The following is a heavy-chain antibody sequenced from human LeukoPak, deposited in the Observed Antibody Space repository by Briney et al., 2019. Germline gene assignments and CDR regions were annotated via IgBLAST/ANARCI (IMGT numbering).Heavy chain of an antibody. CDR3: VSPRGFSYGYFDY. D-gene: IGHD5-18*01. Sequence: SETLSLTCTVSGGSISSSSAYWGWIRQPPGKGLEWIGSIYYSKNTYYNPSLKSRVTISADTSKNQFSLTLGSVSATDTAVYYCVSPRGFSYGYFDYWGQGPLVTVSS. V-gene: IGHV4-39*01. CDR1: GGSISSSSAY. CDR2: IYYSKNT. J-gene: IGHJ4*02.